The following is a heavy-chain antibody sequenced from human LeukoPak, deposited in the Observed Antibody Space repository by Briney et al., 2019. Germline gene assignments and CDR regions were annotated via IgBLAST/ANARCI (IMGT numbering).Heavy chain of an antibody. D-gene: IGHD1-26*01. CDR1: GGSISSYY. CDR2: IYYSGTT. J-gene: IGHJ4*02. Sequence: PSETLSLTCTVSGGSISSYYWSWIRQPPGKGLEWIGYIYYSGTTNYNPSLKSRVTISVDTSKNQFSLKLSSVTAADTAVYYCARGGIVGAPTDYWGQGTLVTVSS. V-gene: IGHV4-59*12. CDR3: ARGGIVGAPTDY.